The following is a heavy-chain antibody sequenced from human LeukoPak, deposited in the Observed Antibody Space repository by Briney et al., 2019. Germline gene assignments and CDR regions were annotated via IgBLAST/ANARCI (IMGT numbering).Heavy chain of an antibody. CDR1: GFTFSSYS. J-gene: IGHJ4*02. CDR2: ISGSSSYI. CDR3: ARLLGGATTYDY. D-gene: IGHD1/OR15-1a*01. Sequence: GGSLRLSCAASGFTFSSYSMNWVRQAPGKGLEWLSSISGSSSYIYYADSVKGRFTISRDNARNSLYLQMKSLRAEDTAEYYCARLLGGATTYDYWGQGALVTVSS. V-gene: IGHV3-21*01.